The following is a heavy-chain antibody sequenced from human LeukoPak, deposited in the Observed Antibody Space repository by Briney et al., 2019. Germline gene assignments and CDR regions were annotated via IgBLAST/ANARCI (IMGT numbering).Heavy chain of an antibody. V-gene: IGHV3-7*01. D-gene: IGHD1-1*01. CDR2: IKDDGSEK. CDR3: ANWHSATILN. CDR1: RFTFSLYW. J-gene: IGHJ4*02. Sequence: GGSLRLSCAAFRFTFSLYWMSWVRQAPGKGLEWVATIKDDGSEKYYVDSVKGRFTISRDNAKNSLYLQMNSLRAEDTAVYYCANWHSATILNWGQGALVTVSS.